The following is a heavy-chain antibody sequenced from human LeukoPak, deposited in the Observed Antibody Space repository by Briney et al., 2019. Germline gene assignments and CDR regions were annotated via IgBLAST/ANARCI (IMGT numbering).Heavy chain of an antibody. Sequence: GGSLRLSCAASGLTVSSNFMSWVRQAPGKGLEWVSVIHSDGRTFYADTVKGRFTVSRENSNDMLFLQMNSLRAEDTAVYYCARDVGGMATGYFDYWGQGTPVTVSS. D-gene: IGHD5-12*01. CDR3: ARDVGGMATGYFDY. V-gene: IGHV3-66*02. J-gene: IGHJ4*02. CDR2: IHSDGRT. CDR1: GLTVSSNF.